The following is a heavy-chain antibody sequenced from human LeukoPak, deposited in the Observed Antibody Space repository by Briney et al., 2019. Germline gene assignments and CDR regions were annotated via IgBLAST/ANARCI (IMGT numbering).Heavy chain of an antibody. CDR3: AKFPYCDSSECFDP. CDR1: GYTFTGYY. Sequence: GASVKVSCKTSGYTFTGYYMHWVRQAPGQGLEWMGWINPNSGDTNYTQKFQGRVTMTSDTSISTGYMELSRLRFDDTAIYYCAKFPYCDSSECFDPWGQGTLVTVSS. V-gene: IGHV1-2*02. D-gene: IGHD3-22*01. CDR2: INPNSGDT. J-gene: IGHJ5*02.